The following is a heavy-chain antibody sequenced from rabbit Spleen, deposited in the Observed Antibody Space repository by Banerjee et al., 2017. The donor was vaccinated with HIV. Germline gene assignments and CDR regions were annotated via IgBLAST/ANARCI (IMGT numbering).Heavy chain of an antibody. D-gene: IGHD6-1*01. Sequence: QSLEESGGGLVKPGASLTLTCKASGFSFNSGYDMCWVRQAPGKGLEWIACIYTSSSGSTYYASWAKGRFTISKTSSTTVTLQMTSLTAADTATYFCATDTYGVGAFDLWGQGTLVTVS. CDR1: GFSFNSGYD. J-gene: IGHJ4*01. CDR3: ATDTYGVGAFDL. V-gene: IGHV1S40*01. CDR2: IYTSSSGST.